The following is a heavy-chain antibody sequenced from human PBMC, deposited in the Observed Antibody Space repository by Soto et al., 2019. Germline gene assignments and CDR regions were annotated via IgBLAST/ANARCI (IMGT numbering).Heavy chain of an antibody. Sequence: SVKVSCKASGFTFTSSAVQWVRQARGQRLEWIGWIVVGSGNTNYAQKLQGRVTMTTDTSTSTAYMELRSLRSDDTAVYYCARGREQLVPGNDYWGQGTLVTVSS. J-gene: IGHJ4*02. D-gene: IGHD6-13*01. V-gene: IGHV1-58*01. CDR3: ARGREQLVPGNDY. CDR1: GFTFTSSA. CDR2: IVVGSGNT.